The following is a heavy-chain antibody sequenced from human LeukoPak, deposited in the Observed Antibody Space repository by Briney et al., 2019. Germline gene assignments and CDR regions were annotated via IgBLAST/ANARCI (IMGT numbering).Heavy chain of an antibody. CDR2: MYSGGST. CDR1: GFTFRSNY. V-gene: IGHV3-66*01. D-gene: IGHD3-3*01. CDR3: AKRGYYPYFDY. Sequence: GGSLTLPCAASGFTFRSNYLRGVRQAPGKGLEWVSVMYSGGSTYYADSVKGRFTISRDNSKNTLSLQMNSLRAEDTAVYNCAKRGYYPYFDYWGQGTLVTVSS. J-gene: IGHJ4*02.